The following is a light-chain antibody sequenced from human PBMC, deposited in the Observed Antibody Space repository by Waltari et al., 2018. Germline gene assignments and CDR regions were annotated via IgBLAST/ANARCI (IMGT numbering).Light chain of an antibody. CDR1: QSASKY. J-gene: IGKJ4*01. CDR3: QQGYDLPLT. V-gene: IGKV3-11*01. Sequence: EIVLTQSPATLSLSPGERATLSCRASQSASKYVAWYQKRQGQAPRLLLYGASNRGTGLPGRFDGLGSGTDFTLTISRLEPEESAVYYCQQGYDLPLTFGGGTRVEIK. CDR2: GAS.